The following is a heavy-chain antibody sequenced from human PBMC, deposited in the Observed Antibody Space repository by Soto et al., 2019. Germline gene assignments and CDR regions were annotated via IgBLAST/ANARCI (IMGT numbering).Heavy chain of an antibody. V-gene: IGHV3-30*03. D-gene: IGHD2-2*01. CDR2: LYHDGAND. Sequence: QVQLVESGGGVVQPGRSLRLSCAASGFTLSSCGMHWVRQAPGKGLEWVALLYHDGANDYYADSVKGRFTISRDNSKNTLYLEMDGLRGDDTAVYYCGRGAYHVLSKGGMDVWGQGTTVTVSS. CDR3: GRGAYHVLSKGGMDV. CDR1: GFTLSSCG. J-gene: IGHJ6*02.